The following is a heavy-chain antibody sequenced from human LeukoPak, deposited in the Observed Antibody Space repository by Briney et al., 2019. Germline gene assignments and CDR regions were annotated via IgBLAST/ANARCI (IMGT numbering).Heavy chain of an antibody. D-gene: IGHD2-21*01. CDR2: IKTDGSST. CDR3: ARESPHSDY. Sequence: GGSLRLSCAASGFTFGSYWMHWVRQAPGKGLVWVSRIKTDGSSTMYADSVKGRFTISRDNAKNTLYLQMNSLRAEDTAVYYCARESPHSDYWGQGTLVTVSS. V-gene: IGHV3-74*03. CDR1: GFTFGSYW. J-gene: IGHJ4*02.